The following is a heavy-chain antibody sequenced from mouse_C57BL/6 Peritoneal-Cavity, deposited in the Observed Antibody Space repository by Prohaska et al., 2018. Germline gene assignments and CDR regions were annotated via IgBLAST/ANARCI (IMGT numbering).Heavy chain of an antibody. D-gene: IGHD2-5*01. CDR3: ARPYSNGAMDY. CDR2: IFPGSGST. CDR1: GYTFTDYY. J-gene: IGHJ4*01. V-gene: IGHV1-75*01. Sequence: QVQLQQSGPELVKPGASVKISCKASGYTFTDYYINWVKQRPGQGLEWIGWIFPGSGSTYYNEKFKGKATLTVDKSYSTAYMLLSSLTSEDSAVYFCARPYSNGAMDYWGQGTSVTVSS.